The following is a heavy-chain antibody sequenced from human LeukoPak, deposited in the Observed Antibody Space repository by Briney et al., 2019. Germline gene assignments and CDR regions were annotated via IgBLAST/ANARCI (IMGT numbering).Heavy chain of an antibody. V-gene: IGHV4-39*02. Sequence: SETLSLTCTVSGGSISSRSYYWGWIRQPPGKGLEWIGKISDSGNTYYSPSLRSRVTISIDMSKNQFSLRLSSVTATDTAVYYCARDRYRPYYYDSSGYGFDIWGQGTMVTVSS. CDR2: ISDSGNT. J-gene: IGHJ3*02. D-gene: IGHD3-22*01. CDR1: GGSISSRSYY. CDR3: ARDRYRPYYYDSSGYGFDI.